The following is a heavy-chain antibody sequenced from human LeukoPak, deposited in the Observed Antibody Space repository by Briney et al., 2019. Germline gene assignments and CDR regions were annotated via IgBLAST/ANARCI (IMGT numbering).Heavy chain of an antibody. CDR2: VYYTGST. CDR3: ASHRRSHGAEY. CDR1: GGSFEHYF. Sequence: SETLSLTCTVYGGSFEHYFWSWIRQPPGKALEFLGYVYYTGSTDYSPSLKSRLTISADTAKNQFSLKLRSVTAADTAVYYCASHRRSHGAEYWGQGTLVTVSS. D-gene: IGHD5-18*01. V-gene: IGHV4-59*01. J-gene: IGHJ4*02.